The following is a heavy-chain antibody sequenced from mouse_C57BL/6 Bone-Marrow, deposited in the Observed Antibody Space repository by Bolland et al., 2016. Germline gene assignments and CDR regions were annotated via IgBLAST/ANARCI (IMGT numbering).Heavy chain of an antibody. J-gene: IGHJ4*01. CDR2: GGGT. Sequence: GGGTNYNSALKSGLSISKDNSKSQVFLKMNSLQTDDTARYYCARNSASGEAMDYWGQGTS. V-gene: IGHV2-9-1*01. D-gene: IGHD3-1*01. CDR3: ARNSASGEAMDY.